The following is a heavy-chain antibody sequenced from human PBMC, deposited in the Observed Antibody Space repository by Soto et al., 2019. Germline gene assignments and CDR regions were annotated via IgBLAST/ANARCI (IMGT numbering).Heavy chain of an antibody. CDR1: GGSISSYY. J-gene: IGHJ4*02. CDR2: IYYSGST. V-gene: IGHV4-59*12. Sequence: SETLSLTCTVSGGSISSYYWSWIRQPPGKGLEWIGYIYYSGSTNYNPSLKSRVTISRDNAKNSLYLQMNSLRAEDTAVYYCARVRPYDILTGYSYSFDYWGQGTLVTVSS. D-gene: IGHD3-9*01. CDR3: ARVRPYDILTGYSYSFDY.